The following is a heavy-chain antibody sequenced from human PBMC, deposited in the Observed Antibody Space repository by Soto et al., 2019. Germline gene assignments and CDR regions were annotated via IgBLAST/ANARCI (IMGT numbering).Heavy chain of an antibody. J-gene: IGHJ6*03. Sequence: GESLKISCKGSGYSFTSYWIGWVRQMPGKGLEWMGIIYPGDSDTRYSPPFQGQVTISADKSISTAYLQWSSLKASDTAMYYCARIGTLYCSGGSCYAPEYYYYYMDVWGKGTTVTVSS. CDR3: ARIGTLYCSGGSCYAPEYYYYYMDV. D-gene: IGHD2-15*01. V-gene: IGHV5-51*01. CDR2: IYPGDSDT. CDR1: GYSFTSYW.